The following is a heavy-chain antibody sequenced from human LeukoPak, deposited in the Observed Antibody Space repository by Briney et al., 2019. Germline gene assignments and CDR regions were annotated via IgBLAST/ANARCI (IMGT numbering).Heavy chain of an antibody. CDR3: AKGSVAWANWNYYFDY. D-gene: IGHD1-7*01. CDR2: ISGSGGST. Sequence: GGSLRLPCAASGFTFSSYAMSWVRQALGKGLEWVSAISGSGGSTYYADSVKGRFTISRDNSKNTLYLQMSSLRAEDTAVYYCAKGSVAWANWNYYFDYWGQGTLVTVSS. J-gene: IGHJ4*02. V-gene: IGHV3-23*01. CDR1: GFTFSSYA.